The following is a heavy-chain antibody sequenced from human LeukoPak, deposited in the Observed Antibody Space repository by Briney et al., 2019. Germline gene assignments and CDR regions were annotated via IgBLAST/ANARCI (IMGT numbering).Heavy chain of an antibody. D-gene: IGHD6-13*01. V-gene: IGHV4-34*01. Sequence: PSETLSLTCAVYGGSFSGYYWSWIRQPPGKGLEWIGEINHSGSTNYNPSLKSRVTISVDTSKNQFSLKLSSVTAADTAVYYCARGMIAAAGTFWFDPWGQGTLVTVSS. CDR3: ARGMIAAAGTFWFDP. J-gene: IGHJ5*02. CDR2: INHSGST. CDR1: GGSFSGYY.